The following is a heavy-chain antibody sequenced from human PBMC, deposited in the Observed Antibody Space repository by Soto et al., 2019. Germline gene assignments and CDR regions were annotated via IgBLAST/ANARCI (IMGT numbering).Heavy chain of an antibody. D-gene: IGHD3-10*01. CDR2: ISANYGTA. Sequence: SVKVSCKASGYSFTSYGISWVRQAPGQGLEWMGGISANYGTANYAQKFQGRVTITADESTSTAYMELSSLRSEDTAVYYCARGAMVRGVIGNFDYWGQGTLVTVS. CDR3: ARGAMVRGVIGNFDY. J-gene: IGHJ4*02. V-gene: IGHV1-69*13. CDR1: GYSFTSYG.